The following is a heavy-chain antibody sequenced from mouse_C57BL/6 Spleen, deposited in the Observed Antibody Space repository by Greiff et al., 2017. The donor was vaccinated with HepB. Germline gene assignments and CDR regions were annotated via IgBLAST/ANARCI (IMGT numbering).Heavy chain of an antibody. Sequence: QVQLQQPGAELVRPGTSVKLSCKASGYTFTSYWMHWVKQRPGQGLEWIGVIDPSDSYTNYNQKFKGKDTLTVDTSSSTAYMQLSSLTSEDSAVYYCARYYYAPSYAMDYWGQGTSVTVSS. CDR1: GYTFTSYW. D-gene: IGHD1-1*01. V-gene: IGHV1-59*01. CDR2: IDPSDSYT. CDR3: ARYYYAPSYAMDY. J-gene: IGHJ4*01.